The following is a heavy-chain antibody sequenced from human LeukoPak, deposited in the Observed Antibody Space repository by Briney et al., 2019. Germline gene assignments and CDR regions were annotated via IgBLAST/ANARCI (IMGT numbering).Heavy chain of an antibody. CDR3: ARDFGPNILTGYFFDH. D-gene: IGHD3-9*01. Sequence: AGSLRLSCAASEFNFKTYGMSWVRQAPGKGLEWVSSMTSGGSYKYYADSVKGRFTISRDNSKNSLYLQMNGLRAEDTAVYYCARDFGPNILTGYFFDHWGQGTLVTVSS. J-gene: IGHJ4*02. V-gene: IGHV3-21*01. CDR2: MTSGGSYK. CDR1: EFNFKTYG.